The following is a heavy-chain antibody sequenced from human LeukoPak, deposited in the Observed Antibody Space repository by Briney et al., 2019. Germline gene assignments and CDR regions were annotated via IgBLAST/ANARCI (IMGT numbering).Heavy chain of an antibody. CDR1: GFTVSRNY. J-gene: IGHJ3*02. CDR2: IYSGGRT. CDR3: AKVELRFLEWLFNAFDI. Sequence: GGSLRLSCAASGFTVSRNYMSWVRQAPGKGLEWVSVIYSGGRTYYADSVKGRFTISRDNSKNTLYLQMNSLRAEDMAVYYCAKVELRFLEWLFNAFDIWGQGTMVTVSS. D-gene: IGHD3-3*01. V-gene: IGHV3-66*01.